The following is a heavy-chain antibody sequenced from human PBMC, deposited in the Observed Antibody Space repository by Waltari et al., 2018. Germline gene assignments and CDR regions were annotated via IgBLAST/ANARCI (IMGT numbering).Heavy chain of an antibody. J-gene: IGHJ4*02. D-gene: IGHD1-26*01. CDR1: GGSISSSSYY. Sequence: QLQLQESGPGLVKPSETLSLTCTVSGGSISSSSYYWGWIRQPPGKGLEWIGSIYYSGSTYYTPALKRRVTISVDTSKNQFSLKLSSVTAADTAVYYCARGASGSPLGGAYWGQGTLVTVSS. CDR3: ARGASGSPLGGAY. CDR2: IYYSGST. V-gene: IGHV4-39*07.